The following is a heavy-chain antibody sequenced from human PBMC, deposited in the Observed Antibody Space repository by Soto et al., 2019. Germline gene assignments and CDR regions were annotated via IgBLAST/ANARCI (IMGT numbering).Heavy chain of an antibody. CDR1: GYTFTSYG. J-gene: IGHJ4*02. D-gene: IGHD6-13*01. Sequence: QVQLVQSGAEVKKPGASVKVSCKASGYTFTSYGISWVRQAPGQGLEWMGWISAYNGNTNYAQKLQGRVTMTTDTTTSTDHMELRSLRSDDKAGYDGPRAGRSSSPPDYWGQGTLVTVSS. CDR3: PRAGRSSSPPDY. V-gene: IGHV1-18*04. CDR2: ISAYNGNT.